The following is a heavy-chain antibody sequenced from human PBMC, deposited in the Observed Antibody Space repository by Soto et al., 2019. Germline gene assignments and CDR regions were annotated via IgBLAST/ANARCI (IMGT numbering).Heavy chain of an antibody. CDR1: GYTFIDYY. V-gene: IGHV1-2*02. Sequence: QVQLVQSGAEVKKPGASVKVYCEGSGYTFIDYYMHWVQQAPGQGFEWMGRISPKSGGTNYAQKFQGRVTMTWDTSRNTAYMELSSLMSEDTAVYYCARPPGYISDWYYFDLWGQGTLVTVSS. CDR2: ISPKSGGT. CDR3: ARPPGYISDWYYFDL. D-gene: IGHD6-19*01. J-gene: IGHJ4*02.